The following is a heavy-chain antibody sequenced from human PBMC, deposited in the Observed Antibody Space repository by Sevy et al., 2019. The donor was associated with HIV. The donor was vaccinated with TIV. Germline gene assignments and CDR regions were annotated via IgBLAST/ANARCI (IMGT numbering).Heavy chain of an antibody. J-gene: IGHJ6*02. D-gene: IGHD5-18*01. CDR1: GFTFSSYA. CDR2: ISYDGSNK. CDR3: ASHPVDTAMVDVYYYYGMDV. V-gene: IGHV3-30-3*01. Sequence: GGSLRFSCAASGFTFSSYAMHWVRRAPGKGLEWVAVISYDGSNKYYADSVKGRFTISRDNSKNTLYLQMNSLRAEDTAVYYCASHPVDTAMVDVYYYYGMDVWGQGTTVTVSS.